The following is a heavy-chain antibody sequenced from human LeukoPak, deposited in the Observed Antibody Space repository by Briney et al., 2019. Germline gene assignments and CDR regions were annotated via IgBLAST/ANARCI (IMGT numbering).Heavy chain of an antibody. CDR3: ARGYCSSTSCYKGFDP. CDR1: GGSISSGGYS. J-gene: IGHJ5*02. V-gene: IGHV4-61*08. D-gene: IGHD2-2*02. Sequence: SETLSLTCAVSGGSISSGGYSWNWIRQPPGKGLEWIGYIYYSGSTNYNPSLKSRVTISVDTSKNQFSLKLSSVTAADTAVYYCARGYCSSTSCYKGFDPWGQGTLVTVSS. CDR2: IYYSGST.